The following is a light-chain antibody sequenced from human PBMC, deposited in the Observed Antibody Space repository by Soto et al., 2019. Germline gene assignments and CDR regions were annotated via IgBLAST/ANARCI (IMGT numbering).Light chain of an antibody. CDR2: DAS. V-gene: IGKV3-11*01. CDR1: QSVSSY. CDR3: QQRSNWGHS. Sequence: EIVLTQPPATLSLSPGARATLSCRASQSVSSYLAWYQQKPGQAPRLLIYDASNRATGVPARFSRSGSGTAFPVTISSLEPEDFAVDYDQQRSNWGHSFGGGTKVEIK. J-gene: IGKJ4*01.